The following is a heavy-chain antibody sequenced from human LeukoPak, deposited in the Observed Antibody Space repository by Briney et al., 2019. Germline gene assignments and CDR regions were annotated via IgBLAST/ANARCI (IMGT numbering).Heavy chain of an antibody. CDR1: GGSISSYY. Sequence: SETLSLTCTVSGGSISSYYWSWIRQPPGKGLEWIGYIYYSGSTNYSPSLKSRVTISVDTSKNQFSLKLTSVTAADTAVYYCARTRELGYCSGGSCFWFDPWGQGTLVTVSS. J-gene: IGHJ5*02. CDR2: IYYSGST. CDR3: ARTRELGYCSGGSCFWFDP. D-gene: IGHD2-15*01. V-gene: IGHV4-59*01.